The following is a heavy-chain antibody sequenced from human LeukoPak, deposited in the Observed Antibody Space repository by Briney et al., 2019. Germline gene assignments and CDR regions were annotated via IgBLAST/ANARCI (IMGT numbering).Heavy chain of an antibody. CDR3: ARESGRTIFGVVIISEYGMDV. J-gene: IGHJ6*02. CDR2: IYSGGST. Sequence: GGSLRLSCAASGFTVSSNYMSWVRQAPGKGLEWVSVIYSGGSTYYADSVKGRFTISRDNSKNTLYLQMNSLRAEDTAVYYCARESGRTIFGVVIISEYGMDVWGQGTTVTVSS. V-gene: IGHV3-53*01. D-gene: IGHD3-3*01. CDR1: GFTVSSNY.